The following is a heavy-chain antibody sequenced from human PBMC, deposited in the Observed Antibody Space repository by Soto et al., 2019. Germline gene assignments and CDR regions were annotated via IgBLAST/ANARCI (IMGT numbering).Heavy chain of an antibody. V-gene: IGHV1-2*04. CDR2: INPNSGGT. Sequence: ASVEVSCKASGYTFTGYYMHWVRQAPGQGLEWMGWINPNSGGTNYAQKFQGWVTMTRDTSISTAYMELSRLRSDDTAVYYCARGTPGGYCSGGSCPRPYYMDVWGKGTTVTVSS. CDR3: ARGTPGGYCSGGSCPRPYYMDV. J-gene: IGHJ6*03. D-gene: IGHD2-15*01. CDR1: GYTFTGYY.